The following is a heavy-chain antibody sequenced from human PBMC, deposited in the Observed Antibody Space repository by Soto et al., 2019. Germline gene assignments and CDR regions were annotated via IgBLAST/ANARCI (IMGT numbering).Heavy chain of an antibody. D-gene: IGHD3-3*01. CDR3: ASITIFGVVIIAPYYYYYGMDV. Sequence: SVKVSCKASGGTFSSYAISWVRQAPGQGLEWMGGIIPIFGTANYAQKFQGRVTITADESTSTAYMELSSLRSEDTAVYYCASITIFGVVIIAPYYYYYGMDVWGQGTTVTVSS. CDR1: GGTFSSYA. CDR2: IIPIFGTA. V-gene: IGHV1-69*13. J-gene: IGHJ6*02.